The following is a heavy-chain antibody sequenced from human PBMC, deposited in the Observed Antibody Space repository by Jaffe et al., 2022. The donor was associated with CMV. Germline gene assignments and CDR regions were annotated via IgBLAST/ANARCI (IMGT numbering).Heavy chain of an antibody. CDR2: ISGSGGST. J-gene: IGHJ6*02. CDR3: AKSDIVLMVYARSYYGMDV. V-gene: IGHV3-23*01. Sequence: EVQLLESGGGLVQPGGSLRLSCAASGFTFSSYAMSWVRQAPGKGLEWVSAISGSGGSTYYADSVKGRFTISRDNSKNTLYLQMNSLRAEDTAVYYCAKSDIVLMVYARSYYGMDVWGQGTTVTVSS. CDR1: GFTFSSYA. D-gene: IGHD2-8*01.